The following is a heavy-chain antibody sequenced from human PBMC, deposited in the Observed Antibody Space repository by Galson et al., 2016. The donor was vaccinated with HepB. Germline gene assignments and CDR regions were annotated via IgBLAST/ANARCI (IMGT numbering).Heavy chain of an antibody. V-gene: IGHV3-23*01. Sequence: SLRLSCAVSAGTFKSYAMNWVRQAPGKGLEWVAAISGSGGRTSYEDSVRGRFTISRDNSKNTPSLRMNSVGVEDTAVYFCAKSGFFGELDKWGQGTGVVVSS. D-gene: IGHD3-10*01. J-gene: IGHJ4*02. CDR1: AGTFKSYA. CDR2: ISGSGGRT. CDR3: AKSGFFGELDK.